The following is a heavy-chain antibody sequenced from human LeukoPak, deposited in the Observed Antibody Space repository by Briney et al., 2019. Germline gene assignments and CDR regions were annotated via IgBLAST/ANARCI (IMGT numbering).Heavy chain of an antibody. Sequence: GGSLRLSCAASGFTFSSYGMHWVRQAPGKGLEWVAFIRYDGSNKYYADSVKGRFTISRDNSKNTLYLQMNSLRAADTAVYYCAREVQLERLAFGKEGSAFDNWGQGTLVTVSP. J-gene: IGHJ4*02. CDR3: AREVQLERLAFGKEGSAFDN. CDR1: GFTFSSYG. D-gene: IGHD1-1*01. CDR2: IRYDGSNK. V-gene: IGHV3-30*02.